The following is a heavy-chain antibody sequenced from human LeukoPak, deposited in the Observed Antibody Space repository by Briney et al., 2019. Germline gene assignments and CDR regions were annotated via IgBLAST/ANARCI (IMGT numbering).Heavy chain of an antibody. CDR3: ARGAQWPY. D-gene: IGHD6-19*01. J-gene: IGHJ4*02. CDR1: GFTFSSYG. Sequence: PGGSLRLSCAASGFTFSSYGMNWVRQAPGKGLEWVSYISSSSNIVNYADSVKGRFTTSRDNAKNSLYLQVNSLRVEDTAVYYCARGAQWPYWGQGTLVTVSS. CDR2: ISSSSNIV. V-gene: IGHV3-48*01.